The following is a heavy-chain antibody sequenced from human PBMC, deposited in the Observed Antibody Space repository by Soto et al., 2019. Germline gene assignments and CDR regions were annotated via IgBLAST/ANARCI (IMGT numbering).Heavy chain of an antibody. J-gene: IGHJ3*02. CDR2: IIPTFGTA. CDR3: ARDMGSSDAFDI. D-gene: IGHD1-26*01. CDR1: GGTFSSYA. Sequence: QVQLVQSGAEVKKPGSSVKVSCKASGGTFSSYAISWVRQAPGQGLEWMGGIIPTFGTANYAQKFQGRVTITADKSTRTAHLELSSLRSEDTAMYYCARDMGSSDAFDIWGQGTMVTVSS. V-gene: IGHV1-69*06.